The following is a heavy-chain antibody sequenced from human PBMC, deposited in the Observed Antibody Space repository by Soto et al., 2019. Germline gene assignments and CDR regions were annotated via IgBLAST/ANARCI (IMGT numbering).Heavy chain of an antibody. J-gene: IGHJ3*02. CDR3: ARTRAAAVYDAFDI. CDR1: GYIFTSYW. D-gene: IGHD6-13*01. Sequence: PGESLKISCKGSGYIFTSYWIGWGRQMPGKGLEWMGIIYPGDSDTRYSPSFQGQVTISADKSISTAYLQWSSLKASDTAMYYCARTRAAAVYDAFDIWGQGTMVTVSS. CDR2: IYPGDSDT. V-gene: IGHV5-51*01.